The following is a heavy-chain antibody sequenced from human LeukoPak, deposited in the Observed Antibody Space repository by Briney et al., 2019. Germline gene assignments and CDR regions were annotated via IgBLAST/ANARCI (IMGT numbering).Heavy chain of an antibody. CDR2: ISSGGSSI. V-gene: IGHV3-48*03. J-gene: IGHJ3*02. D-gene: IGHD1-1*01. CDR1: GFTFSSYE. CDR3: ARVGTRNAFDI. Sequence: GGSLRLSCAASGFTFSSYEMNWVRQAPGKGLEWVSYISSGGSSIYYADSVNGRFTVSRDNAKNSLYLQVSSLRAEDTAVYYCARVGTRNAFDIWGQGTMVTVSP.